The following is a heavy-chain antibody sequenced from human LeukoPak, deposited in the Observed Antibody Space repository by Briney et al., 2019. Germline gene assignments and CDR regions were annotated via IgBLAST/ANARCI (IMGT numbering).Heavy chain of an antibody. D-gene: IGHD7-27*01. J-gene: IGHJ6*02. Sequence: GGSLRLSCAASGFTFSSYSMNWVRQAPGKGLEWVSSISSSSSYIYYADSVKGRFTISRDNAKNSLYLQMNSLRAEDTAVYYCAKRTGDNYYYYYGMDVWGQGATVTVSS. CDR2: ISSSSSYI. CDR1: GFTFSSYS. CDR3: AKRTGDNYYYYYGMDV. V-gene: IGHV3-21*04.